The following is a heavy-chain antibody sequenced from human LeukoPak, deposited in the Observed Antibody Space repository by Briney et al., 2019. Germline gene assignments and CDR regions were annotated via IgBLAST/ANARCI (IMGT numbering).Heavy chain of an antibody. D-gene: IGHD3-10*01. CDR2: IKQDGSEK. V-gene: IGHV3-7*01. J-gene: IGHJ3*02. Sequence: GGSLRLSCAASGFTFSSYWMSWVRQAPGKGLEWVANIKQDGSEKYYVDSVKGRFTISRDNAKNSLYLQMNSLKAEDTAVYYCARVESEWFGGFDALDIGSQGRLLTVHS. CDR1: GFTFSSYW. CDR3: ARVESEWFGGFDALDI.